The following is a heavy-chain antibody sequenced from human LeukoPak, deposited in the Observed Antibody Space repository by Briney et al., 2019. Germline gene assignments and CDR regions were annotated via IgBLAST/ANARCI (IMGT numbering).Heavy chain of an antibody. CDR1: GGSFSGYY. J-gene: IGHJ4*02. V-gene: IGHV4-34*01. D-gene: IGHD3-10*01. CDR3: ARAGGSGYFDY. CDR2: INHSGST. Sequence: SETLSLTCAVYGGSFSGYYWSWIRQPPGKGLEWIGEINHSGSTNYNPSLKSRVTISVDTSKNQFSLKLSSVTAADTAVYYCARAGGSGYFDYWGQGTLVTVSS.